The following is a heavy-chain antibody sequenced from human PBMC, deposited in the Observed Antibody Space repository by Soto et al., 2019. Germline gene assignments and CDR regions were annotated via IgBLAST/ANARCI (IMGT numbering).Heavy chain of an antibody. J-gene: IGHJ5*02. D-gene: IGHD2-2*01. CDR2: INHSGST. V-gene: IGHV4-34*01. CDR1: GGSFSGNH. Sequence: QVQLQQWGAGLLKSSETLSLTCAVYGGSFSGNHWTWIRQPPGKGLEWIGEINHSGSTNYNPSLKSRVTISVDTSKNQISLKLNSATAADTAVYYCASRYCSTTSCRAGCDPWGRVTLVIVSS. CDR3: ASRYCSTTSCRAGCDP.